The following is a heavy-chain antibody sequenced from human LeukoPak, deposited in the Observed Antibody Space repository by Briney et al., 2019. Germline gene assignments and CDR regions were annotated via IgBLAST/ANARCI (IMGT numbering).Heavy chain of an antibody. CDR3: ARAPYYDSSGYPSG. CDR2: ISAYNGNT. Sequence: ASVKVSCKASGYTFTGYYMHWVRQAPGQGLEWMGWISAYNGNTNYAQKLQGRVTMTTDTSTSTAYMELRSLRSDDTAVYYCARAPYYDSSGYPSGWGQGTLVTVSS. D-gene: IGHD3-22*01. J-gene: IGHJ4*02. V-gene: IGHV1-18*04. CDR1: GYTFTGYY.